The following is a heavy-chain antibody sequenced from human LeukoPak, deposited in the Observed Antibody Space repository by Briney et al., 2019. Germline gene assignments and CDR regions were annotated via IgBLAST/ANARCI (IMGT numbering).Heavy chain of an antibody. J-gene: IGHJ2*01. V-gene: IGHV4-59*01. CDR2: IYHSRPT. Sequence: SETLSLTCTVSNGSISTYYWSWIRQPLGKGLEWIGYIYHSRPTIYKPPLKRGVSMSVDTTKNDSSLHLTSVCDADTAVYFCARDSCGSCLYALGGSGTLVGVSS. CDR3: ARDSCGSCLYAL. D-gene: IGHD6-19*01. CDR1: NGSISTYY.